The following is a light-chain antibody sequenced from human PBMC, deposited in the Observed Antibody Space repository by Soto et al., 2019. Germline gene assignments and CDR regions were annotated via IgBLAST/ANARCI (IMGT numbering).Light chain of an antibody. CDR3: QQYETFSGT. Sequence: EIVMTQSPATLSVSPGEGATLSCRASQSVSSKLAWYQQKPGQAPRLLIYGASTRATGIPARFSGSGSGTKFTLTIASLQPDDFATYYCQQYETFSGTFGPGTKVDIK. V-gene: IGKV3-15*01. J-gene: IGKJ1*01. CDR2: GAS. CDR1: QSVSSK.